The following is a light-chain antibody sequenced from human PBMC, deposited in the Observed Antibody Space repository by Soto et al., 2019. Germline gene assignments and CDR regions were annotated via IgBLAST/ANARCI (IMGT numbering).Light chain of an antibody. CDR3: QQYGNSPPYT. Sequence: EIVLTQSPGTLSLSPGERATLSCRASQSVSRNYLAWYQQKPGQAPRLVIYGASSRATGIPDRFSGSGSGTDFTLTISRLEPEDFAVYYCQQYGNSPPYTFGQGTKLE. V-gene: IGKV3-20*01. CDR2: GAS. CDR1: QSVSRNY. J-gene: IGKJ2*01.